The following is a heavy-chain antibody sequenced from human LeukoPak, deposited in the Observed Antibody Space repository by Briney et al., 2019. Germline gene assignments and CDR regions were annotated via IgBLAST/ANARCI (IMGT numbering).Heavy chain of an antibody. CDR1: EFTVGRNY. J-gene: IGHJ4*02. D-gene: IGHD5-24*01. Sequence: GGSLRLSCAASEFTVGRNYMLWVRQAPGKGLEWVSLIFSNGDIHYADSVQGRFTIPRDNTKSTVSIQMYSRRVEDRAMYYCTRDQMNYWGQGSVVTVCS. V-gene: IGHV3-53*01. CDR2: IFSNGDI. CDR3: TRDQMNY.